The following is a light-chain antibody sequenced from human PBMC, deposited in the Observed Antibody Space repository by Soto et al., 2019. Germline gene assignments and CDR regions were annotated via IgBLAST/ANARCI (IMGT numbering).Light chain of an antibody. V-gene: IGKV3-20*01. Sequence: EIVLTQSPGTLSLSPGERATLFCRASQSVSSDYLAWFQQKPGQAPRLLIYGASSRATGIPDRFSGSGSGTDFTLTISRLEPEDFAVYYCKQYGRSPPYTFGQGTNLEIK. CDR1: QSVSSDY. CDR3: KQYGRSPPYT. J-gene: IGKJ2*01. CDR2: GAS.